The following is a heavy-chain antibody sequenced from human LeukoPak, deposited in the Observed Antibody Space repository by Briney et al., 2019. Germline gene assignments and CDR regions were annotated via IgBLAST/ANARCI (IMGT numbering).Heavy chain of an antibody. J-gene: IGHJ4*02. V-gene: IGHV3-23*01. CDR2: ISGSGGST. Sequence: GGSLRLSCAASGFTFSSYAMSWVRQAPGKGLEWDSAISGSGGSTYYADSVKGRFTISRDNSKNTLYLQMNSLRAEDTAVYYCAKALLITMIVVVTPSDYWGQGTLVTVPS. CDR3: AKALLITMIVVVTPSDY. CDR1: GFTFSSYA. D-gene: IGHD3-22*01.